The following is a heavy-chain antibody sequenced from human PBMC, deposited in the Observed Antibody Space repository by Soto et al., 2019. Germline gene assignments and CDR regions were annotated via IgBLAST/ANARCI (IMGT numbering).Heavy chain of an antibody. CDR3: ASSMEGLLRFPD. J-gene: IGHJ4*02. CDR2: IIPIFGTA. D-gene: IGHD3-10*01. V-gene: IGHV1-69*13. CDR1: GGTFSSYA. Sequence: ASVKVSCKASGGTFSSYAISWVRQAPGQGLEWMGGIIPIFGTANYAQKFQGRVTITADESTSTAYMELSSLRSEDTAVYYCASSMEGLLRFPDWGQGTLVTVSS.